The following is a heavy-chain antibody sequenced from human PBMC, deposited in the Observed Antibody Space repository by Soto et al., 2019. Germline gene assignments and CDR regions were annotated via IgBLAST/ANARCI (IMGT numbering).Heavy chain of an antibody. CDR3: AREVNVPVVAYAFDI. J-gene: IGHJ3*02. D-gene: IGHD2-2*01. CDR1: GGSISSDNYF. CDR2: IYYKGSA. V-gene: IGHV4-31*03. Sequence: QVQLEESGPGLVKPLQTLSLTCTVSGGSISSDNYFWSWIRQLPGKGLEWIGYIYYKGSAYYNPSLQSRTTISVDTSRNQFSLMLTSVTAADTAVYYCAREVNVPVVAYAFDIWGQGTMVTVSS.